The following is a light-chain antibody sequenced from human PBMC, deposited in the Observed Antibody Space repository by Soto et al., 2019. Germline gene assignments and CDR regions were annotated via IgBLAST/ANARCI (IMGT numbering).Light chain of an antibody. J-gene: IGKJ1*01. V-gene: IGKV3-11*01. CDR2: DAT. CDR3: QQRSNWPPTWT. CDR1: QSVSSY. Sequence: DIVLTQSPATLSLSPGERATLSCRASQSVSSYLAWYQQKAGQPPRLLIYDATHRATGIPARFSGSGSGTEFTLTITSLEPEDFAVYYCQQRSNWPPTWTFGQGTKVEI.